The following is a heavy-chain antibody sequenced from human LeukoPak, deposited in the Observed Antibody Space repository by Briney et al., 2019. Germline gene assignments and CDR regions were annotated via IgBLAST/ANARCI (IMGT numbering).Heavy chain of an antibody. CDR3: AKDQFGSGSYSLGGMDV. CDR2: IIGDGGTI. CDR1: GFTFDDNA. V-gene: IGHV3-43*02. D-gene: IGHD3-10*01. Sequence: GGSLRLSCAASGFTFDDNAMHWVRQAPGKGLEWVSLIIGDGGTIYYADSVKGRFTISRDNSKNSLYLQMNSLRTEDTALYYCAKDQFGSGSYSLGGMDVWGQGTTVTVSS. J-gene: IGHJ6*02.